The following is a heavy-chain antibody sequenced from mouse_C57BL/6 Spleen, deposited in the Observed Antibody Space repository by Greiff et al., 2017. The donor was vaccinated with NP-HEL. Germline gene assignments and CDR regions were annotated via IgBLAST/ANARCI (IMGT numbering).Heavy chain of an antibody. CDR2: IRNKANNHAT. J-gene: IGHJ1*03. CDR3: TRPSYYDYDGYWYFDV. Sequence: EVMLVESGGGLVQPGGSMKLSCAASGFTFSDAWMDWVRQSPEKGLEWVAEIRNKANNHATYYAESVKGRFTISRDDAKSSGYLQMNSLRAEDTGIYYCTRPSYYDYDGYWYFDVWGTGTTVTVSS. V-gene: IGHV6-6*01. D-gene: IGHD2-4*01. CDR1: GFTFSDAW.